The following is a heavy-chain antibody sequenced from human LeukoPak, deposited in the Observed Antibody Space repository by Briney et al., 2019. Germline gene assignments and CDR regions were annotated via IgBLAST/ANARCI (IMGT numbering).Heavy chain of an antibody. Sequence: SETLSLTCAVYGGSFSGYYWSWIRQPPGKGLEWMGEINHSGSTNYNPSLKSRVTISVDTSKNQFSLKLSSVTAAATAVYYCARACRFSSWSNKWLDPWGQGTLVTVSS. CDR1: GGSFSGYY. CDR3: ARACRFSSWSNKWLDP. J-gene: IGHJ5*02. D-gene: IGHD6-13*01. CDR2: INHSGST. V-gene: IGHV4-34*01.